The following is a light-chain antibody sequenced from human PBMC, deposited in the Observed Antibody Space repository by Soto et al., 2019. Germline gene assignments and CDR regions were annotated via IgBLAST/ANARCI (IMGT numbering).Light chain of an antibody. CDR3: QQCAYSPRT. V-gene: IGKV3-20*01. CDR2: DAS. J-gene: IGKJ1*01. Sequence: EIVLTQSPDSLSLSPGERATLSCRASQNVDNNYLAWYQQRPGLAPRLLSYDASIRATGIPDRFSGSWSGTDFTLTISRLEPEDFAVYYCQQCAYSPRTFGQGTKVEVK. CDR1: QNVDNNY.